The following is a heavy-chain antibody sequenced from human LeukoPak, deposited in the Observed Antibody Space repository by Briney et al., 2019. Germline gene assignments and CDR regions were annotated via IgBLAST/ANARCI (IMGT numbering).Heavy chain of an antibody. D-gene: IGHD5-12*01. CDR3: ARNSGYGDFDY. J-gene: IGHJ4*02. V-gene: IGHV3-30-3*01. CDR2: ISYDGSTK. Sequence: GGSLRLSCVASGFTFSSYAMHWVRQAPGMGLEWVAVISYDGSTKHYVDSVKGRFTISRDNSKNTLYLQMNSLRADDTAVYYCARNSGYGDFDYWGQGTLVTVSS. CDR1: GFTFSSYA.